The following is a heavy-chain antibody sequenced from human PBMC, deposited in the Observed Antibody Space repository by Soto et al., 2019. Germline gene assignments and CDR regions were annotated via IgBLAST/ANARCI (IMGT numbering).Heavy chain of an antibody. CDR3: ASSAAGTSWKYYYYGMDV. V-gene: IGHV5-51*01. D-gene: IGHD6-13*01. J-gene: IGHJ6*02. CDR2: IYPGDSDT. Sequence: PGESLKISCKGSGYSFTSYWIGWVRQMPGKGLEWMGIIYPGDSDTRYSPSFQGQVTISADKSISTAYLQWSSLKASDTAMYYWASSAAGTSWKYYYYGMDVWGQGTTVTVSS. CDR1: GYSFTSYW.